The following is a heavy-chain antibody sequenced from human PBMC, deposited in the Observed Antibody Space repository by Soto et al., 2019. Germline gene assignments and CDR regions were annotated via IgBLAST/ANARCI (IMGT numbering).Heavy chain of an antibody. D-gene: IGHD3-9*01. J-gene: IGHJ5*02. V-gene: IGHV3-30-3*01. Sequence: GGSLRLSCAASGFTFSSYAMHWVRQAPGKGLEWVAVISYDGSNKYYADSVKGRFTISRDNSKNTLYLQMNSLRAEDTAVYYCARDHFRYYDILTGYNWFDPWGQGTLVTVSS. CDR3: ARDHFRYYDILTGYNWFDP. CDR1: GFTFSSYA. CDR2: ISYDGSNK.